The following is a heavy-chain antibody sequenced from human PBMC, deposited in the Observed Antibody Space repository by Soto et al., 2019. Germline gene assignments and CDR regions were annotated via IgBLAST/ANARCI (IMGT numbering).Heavy chain of an antibody. J-gene: IGHJ4*02. V-gene: IGHV4-59*12. CDR1: GASISSNF. D-gene: IGHD5-18*01. Sequence: SETLSLTCSVSGASISSNFWSWVRQPPGKGLEWIGYIYFGGTTQSNPSLKGRATISLYLQMNSLRAEDTAVYYCARDYSSYGPFDYWGRGALVTVSS. CDR2: IYFGGTT. CDR3: ARDYSSYGPFDY.